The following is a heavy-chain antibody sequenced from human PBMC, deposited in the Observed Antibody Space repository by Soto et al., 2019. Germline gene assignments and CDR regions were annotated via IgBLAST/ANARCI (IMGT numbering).Heavy chain of an antibody. J-gene: IGHJ5*02. V-gene: IGHV1-3*01. D-gene: IGHD3-10*01. Sequence: GASVKVSCKTSGYIFTGYSMYWVRQAPGQRPEWIGWINAGNGNTKYPERFQGRATITRDTSASTVYMELRSLTSEDTAIYYCARDNYYSSSWNNWFGPWGQGTPVTVSS. CDR2: INAGNGNT. CDR1: GYIFTGYS. CDR3: ARDNYYSSSWNNWFGP.